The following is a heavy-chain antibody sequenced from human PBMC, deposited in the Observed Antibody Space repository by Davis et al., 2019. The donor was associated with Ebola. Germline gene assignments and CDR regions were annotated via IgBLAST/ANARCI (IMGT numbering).Heavy chain of an antibody. CDR2: MSGSGGSI. CDR1: GFTFSAYA. J-gene: IGHJ4*02. D-gene: IGHD3-10*01. Sequence: PGGSLRLSCVASGFTFSAYALSWVRQAPGKGPEWVSSMSGSGGSIYYADSEKGRITISRDNSKNTLYLQMNSLGVDDAAIYFCAKDRISGNYYSPHLESWGQGTLVAVSS. CDR3: AKDRISGNYYSPHLES. V-gene: IGHV3-23*01.